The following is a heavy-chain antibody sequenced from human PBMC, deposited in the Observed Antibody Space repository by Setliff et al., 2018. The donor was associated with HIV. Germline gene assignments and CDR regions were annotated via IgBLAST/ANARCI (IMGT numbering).Heavy chain of an antibody. V-gene: IGHV1-3*04. CDR3: ARDRIPKRGYTYREPDFDS. D-gene: IGHD3-16*02. Sequence: ASVKVSCKASGYTFTSHTIHWVRQAPGHGLEWMGWINTGNGNTKYSQKFQDRVTITRDTSASTGYMEVNSLRPEDTAVYYCARDRIPKRGYTYREPDFDSWGQGTLVTVSS. CDR1: GYTFTSHT. J-gene: IGHJ4*02. CDR2: INTGNGNT.